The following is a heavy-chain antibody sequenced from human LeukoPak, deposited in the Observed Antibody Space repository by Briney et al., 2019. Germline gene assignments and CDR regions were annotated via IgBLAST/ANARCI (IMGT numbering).Heavy chain of an antibody. Sequence: SETLSLTCTVSGGSISSSSYYWGWIRQPPGKGLEWIGSIYYSGSTYYNPSLKSRVTISVDTSKNQFPLKLSSVTAADTAVYYCARWYSSGWENWFDPWGQGTLVTVSS. CDR3: ARWYSSGWENWFDP. J-gene: IGHJ5*02. CDR2: IYYSGST. V-gene: IGHV4-39*01. CDR1: GGSISSSSYY. D-gene: IGHD6-19*01.